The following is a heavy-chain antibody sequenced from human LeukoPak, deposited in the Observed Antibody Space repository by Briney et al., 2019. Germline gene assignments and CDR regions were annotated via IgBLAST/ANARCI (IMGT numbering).Heavy chain of an antibody. V-gene: IGHV1-2*02. Sequence: ASVKVSCKASGYTFTGYYTHWVRQAPGQGLEWMGWINPNSGGTNYAQKFQGRVTMTRDMSTSTAYMELSSLRSEDTAVYHCARVLTRYSGSYYLGYWGQGTLVTVSS. CDR2: INPNSGGT. CDR1: GYTFTGYY. J-gene: IGHJ4*02. D-gene: IGHD1-26*01. CDR3: ARVLTRYSGSYYLGY.